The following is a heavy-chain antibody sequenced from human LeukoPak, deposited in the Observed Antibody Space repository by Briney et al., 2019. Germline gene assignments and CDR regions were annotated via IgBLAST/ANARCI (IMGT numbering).Heavy chain of an antibody. V-gene: IGHV3-48*03. CDR3: AREGLKGYNSYAFDI. CDR1: GFTFSSYE. D-gene: IGHD1-1*01. J-gene: IGHJ3*02. Sequence: QTGGSLRLSCAASGFTFSSYEMNWVRQAPGKGLEWVSYISSSGSTIYYADSVKGRFTISRDNAKNSLYLQMNSLRAEDTAVYYCAREGLKGYNSYAFDIWGQGTMVTVSS. CDR2: ISSSGSTI.